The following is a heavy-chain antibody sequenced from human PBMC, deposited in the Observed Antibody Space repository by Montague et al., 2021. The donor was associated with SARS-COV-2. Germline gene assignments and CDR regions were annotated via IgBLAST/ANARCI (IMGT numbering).Heavy chain of an antibody. CDR2: IYYSGST. V-gene: IGHV4-59*01. J-gene: IGHJ6*03. Sequence: SETRSLTCTVSGGSISSYYWSWIRQSPGKGLEWIGYIYYSGSTXXXPSXXXRVTISVDTSKNQFSLKLSSVTAADTAVYYCARALVPEEWLFGGDYYYYMDVWGKGTTVTVSS. D-gene: IGHD3-3*01. CDR3: ARALVPEEWLFGGDYYYYMDV. CDR1: GGSISSYY.